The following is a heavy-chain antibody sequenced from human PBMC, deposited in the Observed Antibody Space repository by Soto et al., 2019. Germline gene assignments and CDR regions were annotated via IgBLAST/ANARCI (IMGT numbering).Heavy chain of an antibody. D-gene: IGHD3-10*01. CDR3: ARVPPWGNSAGDYYIQHYDS. V-gene: IGHV1-3*01. Sequence: ASLHVSCRSSGFTFTSYAIHWLRQAPGQRPQWMGWINGGSGNTKYSQDFQGRVTFTRDTFATTAYLELSSLRSEDTAVYYCARVPPWGNSAGDYYIQHYDSWGQGTPVTVSS. CDR1: GFTFTSYA. CDR2: INGGSGNT. J-gene: IGHJ4*02.